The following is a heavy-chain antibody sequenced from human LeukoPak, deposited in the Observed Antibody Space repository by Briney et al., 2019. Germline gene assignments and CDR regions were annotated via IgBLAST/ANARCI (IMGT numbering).Heavy chain of an antibody. CDR1: GFTFDDYT. J-gene: IGHJ4*02. V-gene: IGHV3-43*01. CDR2: ISWDGGST. D-gene: IGHD1-26*01. CDR3: AKVRAPLSGNSYYFDY. Sequence: GGSLRLSCAASGFTFDDYTMHWVRQAPGKGLEWVSLISWDGGSTYYADSVKGRFTISRDNAKNSLYLQMNSLRPEDTALYYCAKVRAPLSGNSYYFDYWGQGTLVTVSS.